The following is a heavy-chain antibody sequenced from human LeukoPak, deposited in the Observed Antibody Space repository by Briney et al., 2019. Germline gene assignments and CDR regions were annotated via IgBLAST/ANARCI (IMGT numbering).Heavy chain of an antibody. V-gene: IGHV3-13*01. J-gene: IGHJ6*03. CDR2: IGTASDT. D-gene: IGHD1-1*01. CDR3: ARGPPRGKYYYMDV. Sequence: GSLRLSCAASGFTFSSFDMHWVRQPTGQGLEWVSTIGTASDTYYPGSVEGRFTLSRDNAKNSLYLQMNSLTAGDTAVYYCARGPPRGKYYYMDVLGKGTTVTVSS. CDR1: GFTFSSFD.